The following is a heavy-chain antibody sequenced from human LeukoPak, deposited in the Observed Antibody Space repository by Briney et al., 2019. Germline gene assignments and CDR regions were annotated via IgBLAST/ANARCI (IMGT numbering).Heavy chain of an antibody. D-gene: IGHD3-22*01. CDR1: GFTFDDYA. CDR3: AKDSYYDSSGLPDY. Sequence: PGRSLRLSCAASGFTFDDYAMHWVRQAPGKGLEWVSGISWNSGSIGYADSVKGRFTISRDNAKNSLYLQMNSLRAEDTALYYCAKDSYYDSSGLPDYWGQGTLVTVPS. CDR2: ISWNSGSI. V-gene: IGHV3-9*01. J-gene: IGHJ4*02.